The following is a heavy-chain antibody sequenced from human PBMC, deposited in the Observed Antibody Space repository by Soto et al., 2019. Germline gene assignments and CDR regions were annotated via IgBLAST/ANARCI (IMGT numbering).Heavy chain of an antibody. CDR3: ARGLYNWNYFDY. CDR2: IYYSGST. Sequence: QVQLQESGPGLVKPSQTLSLTCTVSGGSISSGGYYWSWIRQHPGKGPEWIGYIYYSGSTHYNPSLKSRVTISVDTSKNQFSLKLSSVTAADTAVYYCARGLYNWNYFDYWGQGTLVTVSS. V-gene: IGHV4-31*03. D-gene: IGHD1-20*01. CDR1: GGSISSGGYY. J-gene: IGHJ4*02.